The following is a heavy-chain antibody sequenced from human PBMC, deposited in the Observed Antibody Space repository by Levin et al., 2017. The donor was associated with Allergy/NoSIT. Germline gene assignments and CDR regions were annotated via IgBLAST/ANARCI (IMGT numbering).Heavy chain of an antibody. CDR1: GGTFSSYA. D-gene: IGHD3-3*01. J-gene: IGHJ3*02. CDR2: IIPIFGTA. V-gene: IGHV1-69*13. Sequence: VKVSCKASGGTFSSYAISWVRQAPGQGLEWMGGIIPIFGTANYAQKFQGRVTITADESTSTAYMELSSLRSEDTAVYYCARDKPSDFWSGYYATANDAFDIWGQGTMVTVSS. CDR3: ARDKPSDFWSGYYATANDAFDI.